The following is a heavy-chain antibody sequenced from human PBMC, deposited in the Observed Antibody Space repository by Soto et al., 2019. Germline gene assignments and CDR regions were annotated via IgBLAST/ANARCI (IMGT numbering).Heavy chain of an antibody. V-gene: IGHV1-18*04. J-gene: IGHJ6*02. CDR2: ISGKNGNT. CDR1: GYTFISHG. D-gene: IGHD2-2*01. Sequence: QVQLVQSGAEVKKPGASVKVSCKASGYTFISHGMSWVRQAPGQGLEWMGWISGKNGNTKFAQKFQGRVTLTTDTSTSTAYMEVRSLRTDDTAVYYCARVSSSIVVVPDYGMDVWGQGITVTVSS. CDR3: ARVSSSIVVVPDYGMDV.